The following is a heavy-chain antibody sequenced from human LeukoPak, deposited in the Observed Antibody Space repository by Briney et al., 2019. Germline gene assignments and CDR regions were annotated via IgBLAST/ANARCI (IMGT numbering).Heavy chain of an antibody. CDR3: ARVITMIVVVPDYFDY. CDR2: INHSGST. Sequence: SSETLSLTCAVYGGSFSGYYWSWIRQPPGKGLEWIGEINHSGSTNYNPSLKSRVTISVDTSKNQFSLKLSSVTAADTALYYCARVITMIVVVPDYFDYWGQGTLVTVSS. D-gene: IGHD3-22*01. V-gene: IGHV4-34*01. CDR1: GGSFSGYY. J-gene: IGHJ4*02.